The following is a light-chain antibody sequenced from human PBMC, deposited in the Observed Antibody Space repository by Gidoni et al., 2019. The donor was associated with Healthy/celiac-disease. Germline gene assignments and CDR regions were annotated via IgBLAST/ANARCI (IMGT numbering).Light chain of an antibody. CDR3: QQRSNWPLT. V-gene: IGKV3-11*01. Sequence: DIQMTQSPATLSLSPGERATLSCRASQSVSSYLAWYQQKPGQDPRLLSYDASNMATGIPARFSGSGSGTDFTLTISSLEPEDFAVYYCQQRSNWPLTFGGGTKVEIK. CDR2: DAS. J-gene: IGKJ4*01. CDR1: QSVSSY.